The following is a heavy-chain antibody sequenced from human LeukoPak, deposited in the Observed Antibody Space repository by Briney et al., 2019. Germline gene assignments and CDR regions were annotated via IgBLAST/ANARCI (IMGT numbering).Heavy chain of an antibody. D-gene: IGHD3-10*01. CDR1: GGSISSSSYY. CDR2: IYYSGST. V-gene: IGHV4-39*01. CDR3: ARRMEALRLLWFGESHDAFDI. Sequence: SETLSLTCTVPGGSISSSSYYWGWIRQPPGKGLEWIGSIYYSGSTYYNPSLKSRVTISVDTSKNQFSLKLSSVTAADTAVYYCARRMEALRLLWFGESHDAFDIWGQGTMVTVSS. J-gene: IGHJ3*02.